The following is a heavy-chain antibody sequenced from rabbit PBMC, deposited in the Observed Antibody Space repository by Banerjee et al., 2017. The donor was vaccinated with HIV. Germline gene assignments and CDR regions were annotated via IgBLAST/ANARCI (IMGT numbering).Heavy chain of an antibody. CDR2: IGAGVSGST. D-gene: IGHD4-1*01. CDR1: GFSFSSSYW. J-gene: IGHJ4*01. V-gene: IGHV1S45*01. CDR3: ARDWDGSGWGFYFNL. Sequence: QEQLEESGGDLVKPGASLTLTCTASGFSFSSSYWICWVRQAPGKGLEWIACIGAGVSGSTYYASWAKGRFTISKTSSTTVTLQMTSLTAADTATYFCARDWDGSGWGFYFNLWGPGTLVTIS.